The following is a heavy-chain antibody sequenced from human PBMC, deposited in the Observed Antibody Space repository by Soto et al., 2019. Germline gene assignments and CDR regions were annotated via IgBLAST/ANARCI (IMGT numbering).Heavy chain of an antibody. CDR3: GRCLLGVCDRFEI. CDR1: GFTISHYY. J-gene: IGHJ3*02. CDR2: ISDSGSVT. D-gene: IGHD2-8*01. Sequence: QVQLVDSGGGLVKPGGSLRLSCAASGFTISHYYRTGIRQAPAKGLDWSSYISDSGSVTYYADSVQDRFSISRDNAKNYLFLEMNDLRVDDTAVYYCGRCLLGVCDRFEIWGVCTMFTVSS. V-gene: IGHV3-11*01.